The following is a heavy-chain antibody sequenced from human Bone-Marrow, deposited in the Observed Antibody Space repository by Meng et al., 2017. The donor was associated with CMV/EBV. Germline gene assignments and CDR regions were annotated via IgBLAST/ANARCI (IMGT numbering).Heavy chain of an antibody. V-gene: IGHV3-74*01. D-gene: IGHD2-2*02. CDR1: GFTFSSYW. CDR2: INSDGSST. Sequence: GGSLRLSCAASGFTFSSYWMHWVRQAPGKGLVWVSRINSDGSSTSYADSVKGRFTISRDNAKNTLYLQMNSLRAEDTAVYYCARGGLVERPAWAIVVVPAAIPDYDYWGQGTLVTVSS. J-gene: IGHJ4*02. CDR3: ARGGLVERPAWAIVVVPAAIPDYDY.